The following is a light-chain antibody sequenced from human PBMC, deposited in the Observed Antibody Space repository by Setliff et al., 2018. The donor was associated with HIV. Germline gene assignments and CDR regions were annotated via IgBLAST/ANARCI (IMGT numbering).Light chain of an antibody. J-gene: IGLJ1*01. CDR3: SSSAGRSNSFYV. CDR2: EVS. V-gene: IGLV2-23*02. Sequence: QSVLTQPASVSGSPGQSITISCTGTSSDVGGYKLVSWYQQYPGKAPKLLISEVSQRPSGVSSRFSASKSGNTASLTISGLQPEDEADYYCSSSAGRSNSFYVFGTGTKV. CDR1: SSDVGGYKL.